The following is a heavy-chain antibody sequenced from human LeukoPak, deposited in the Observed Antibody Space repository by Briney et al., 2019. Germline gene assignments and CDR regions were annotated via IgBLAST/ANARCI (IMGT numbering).Heavy chain of an antibody. D-gene: IGHD4-23*01. Sequence: SEALSLTCTVSGGSINSYYWSWIRQPAGKGLAWIGRIYSSGSTNYNPSLKSRVSMSVDTSKNQFSLKLTSVTAADTAVYYCARGGKATVVTMWGQGILVTVSS. CDR1: GGSINSYY. J-gene: IGHJ4*02. V-gene: IGHV4-4*07. CDR2: IYSSGST. CDR3: ARGGKATVVTM.